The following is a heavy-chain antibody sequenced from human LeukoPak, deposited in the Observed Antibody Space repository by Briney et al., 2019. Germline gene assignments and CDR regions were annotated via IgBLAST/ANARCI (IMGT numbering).Heavy chain of an antibody. CDR3: ARLPNRRYYYDSSGFR. D-gene: IGHD3-22*01. CDR1: GGSSSGYY. J-gene: IGHJ4*02. CDR2: INHSGST. Sequence: SETLSLTCAVYGGSSSGYYWSWIRQPPGKGLEWIGEINHSGSTNYNPSLKSRVTISVDTSKNQFSLKLSSVTAADTAVYYCARLPNRRYYYDSSGFRWGQGTLVTVSS. V-gene: IGHV4-34*01.